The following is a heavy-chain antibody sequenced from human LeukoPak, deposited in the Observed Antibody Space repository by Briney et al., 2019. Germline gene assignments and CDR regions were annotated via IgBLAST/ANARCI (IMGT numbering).Heavy chain of an antibody. CDR2: FDPEDGET. D-gene: IGHD3-22*01. J-gene: IGHJ4*02. CDR1: GYTLTELS. CDR3: ARGRDITGYSDY. V-gene: IGHV1-24*01. Sequence: ASVKVSCKVSGYTLTELSMHWVRQAPGKGLEWMGGFDPEDGETIYAQKFQGRIIMTRDTSTSTVYMELSSLRSEDTAVYYCARGRDITGYSDYWGQGTLVTVSS.